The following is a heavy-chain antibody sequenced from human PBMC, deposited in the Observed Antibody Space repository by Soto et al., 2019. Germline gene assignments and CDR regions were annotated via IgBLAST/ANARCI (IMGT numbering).Heavy chain of an antibody. J-gene: IGHJ4*02. CDR1: GGSISSYY. V-gene: IGHV4-59*01. D-gene: IGHD1-1*01. CDR3: ARVGGSLTTVFDY. CDR2: ISNSGST. Sequence: QVQLQESGPGLVKPSETLSLTCTVSGGSISSYYWTWIRQSPGKGLEWIGYISNSGSTSYNPSLTSRITISVDTSKNQYSLEVRSVTAADTAVYYCARVGGSLTTVFDYWGQGTLVTVSS.